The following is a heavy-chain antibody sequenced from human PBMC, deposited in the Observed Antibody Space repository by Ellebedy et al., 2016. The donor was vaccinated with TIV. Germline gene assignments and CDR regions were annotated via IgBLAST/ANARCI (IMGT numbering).Heavy chain of an antibody. CDR2: IYYSGET. CDR1: GDSISRGGYY. J-gene: IGHJ4*01. D-gene: IGHD1-26*01. V-gene: IGHV4-31*03. CDR3: ARLRVGASMPTDY. Sequence: MPSETLSLTCTVSGDSISRGGYYWGWIRQHPEKGLEWIGSIYYSGETFYNPFLKSRATVSSEKSMNRFSLRLTSVTAADTAVYYCARLRVGASMPTDYWGPGTLVTVSS.